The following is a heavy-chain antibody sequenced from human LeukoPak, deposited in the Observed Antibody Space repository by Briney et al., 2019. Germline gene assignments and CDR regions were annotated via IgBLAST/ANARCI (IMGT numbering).Heavy chain of an antibody. CDR2: IRSKTDGGTT. J-gene: IGHJ4*02. CDR1: GFTFSNAW. Sequence: PGGSLRLSCAASGFTFSNAWMSWVRQAPGKGLEWVGRIRSKTDGGTTDYAAPVKGRFIISRDDSKNTLYLQMNSLKIEDTAVYYCTVIAAAGQIDYWGQGTLVTVSS. D-gene: IGHD6-13*01. CDR3: TVIAAAGQIDY. V-gene: IGHV3-15*01.